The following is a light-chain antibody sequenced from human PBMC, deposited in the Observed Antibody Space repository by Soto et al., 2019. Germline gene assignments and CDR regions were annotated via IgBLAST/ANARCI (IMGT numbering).Light chain of an antibody. CDR3: QQYDDITALT. CDR1: HVIHSR. V-gene: IGKV1-33*01. J-gene: IGKJ4*01. Sequence: DIQMTQSPSSLSASVGDRVTITCQASHVIHSRLNWYQQKPGKAPKLLIYDVSNLQKGVPARFSGSGSASEFTLTISSLQPEDFATYFCQQYDDITALTFGGGTNVEIK. CDR2: DVS.